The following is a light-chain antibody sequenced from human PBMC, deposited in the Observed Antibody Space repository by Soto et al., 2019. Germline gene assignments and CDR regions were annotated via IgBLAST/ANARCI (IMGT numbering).Light chain of an antibody. CDR1: QSGSDSY. J-gene: IGKJ1*01. Sequence: EIVLTQSPGTLSLSPGERATLSCRASQSGSDSYLAWYQQKPGQPPRLLIYGIASRGYGIPDTFSGRGSGTDFTLTISRLEPEDFAVYYCQQYGSLSWTFGQGTKGDIK. CDR2: GIA. V-gene: IGKV3-20*01. CDR3: QQYGSLSWT.